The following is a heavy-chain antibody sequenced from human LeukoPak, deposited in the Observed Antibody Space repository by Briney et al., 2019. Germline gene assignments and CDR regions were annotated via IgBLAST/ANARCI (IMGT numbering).Heavy chain of an antibody. V-gene: IGHV3-64*01. D-gene: IGHD1-1*01. Sequence: GGSLRLSCAASGFTFSSYAMHWVRQAPGKGLEYVSAISSNGGSTYYANSVKGRFTISRDNSKNTLYLQMGSLRAEDMAVYYCARDVTVSPRYNWNDPDAFDIWGQGTMVTVSS. J-gene: IGHJ3*02. CDR2: ISSNGGST. CDR1: GFTFSSYA. CDR3: ARDVTVSPRYNWNDPDAFDI.